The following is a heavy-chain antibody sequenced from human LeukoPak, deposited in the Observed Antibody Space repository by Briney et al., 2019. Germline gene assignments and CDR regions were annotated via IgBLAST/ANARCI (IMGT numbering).Heavy chain of an antibody. CDR2: ISGSGGST. V-gene: IGHV3-23*01. J-gene: IGHJ4*02. CDR1: GFTFSSYA. CDR3: AKDGDYGDFFPLDY. Sequence: PGGSLRLSCAASGFTFSSYAMSWVRQAPGKGLEWVSAISGSGGSTYYADSVKGRFTISRDNSKNTLYLQMNSLRAEDTAVYYRAKDGDYGDFFPLDYWGQGTLVTVSS. D-gene: IGHD4-17*01.